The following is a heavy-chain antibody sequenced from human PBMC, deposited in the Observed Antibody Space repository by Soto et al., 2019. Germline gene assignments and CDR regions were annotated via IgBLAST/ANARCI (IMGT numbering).Heavy chain of an antibody. CDR1: GFTFSNYW. J-gene: IGHJ4*02. Sequence: EVQLVESGGGLVQPGGSLRLSCTASGFTFSNYWMSGVRQAPGEGLEWVANRNQDGSERYYVDSVKGRFTISRDNAKNSLYLQVSSLRAEDTAIYYCTRDRSGTMLFWGQGTLVTVSS. V-gene: IGHV3-7*01. D-gene: IGHD1-7*01. CDR2: RNQDGSER. CDR3: TRDRSGTMLF.